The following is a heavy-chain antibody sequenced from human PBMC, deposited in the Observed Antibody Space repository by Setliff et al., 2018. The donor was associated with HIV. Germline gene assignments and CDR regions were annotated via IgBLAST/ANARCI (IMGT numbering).Heavy chain of an antibody. CDR3: ARGALSLSLTKHLSFFDS. D-gene: IGHD3-16*02. V-gene: IGHV4-34*01. J-gene: IGHJ4*02. CDR1: GGSFSCYY. Sequence: SETLSLTCAVSGGSFSCYYWSWIRQTPGKGLEWIAEINHSGDTNYNPSLKSRITISVGTSKSHFSLKMTSVTAADTAIYFCARGALSLSLTKHLSFFDSWGQGTQVTVSS. CDR2: INHSGDT.